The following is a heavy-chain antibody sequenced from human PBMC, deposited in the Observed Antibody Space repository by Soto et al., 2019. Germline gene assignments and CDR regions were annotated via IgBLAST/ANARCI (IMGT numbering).Heavy chain of an antibody. CDR1: GFTVSANY. CDR3: AGAVTPERYFDY. Sequence: EVQLVESGGGLVQPGGSLRLSCAASGFTVSANYMSWVRQAPGKGLEWVSAIYRVGTTYYAGSVKGRFTISRDNAKNPLFIQRNSLRVDEKAVYYCAGAVTPERYFDYWGQGALVAVSS. CDR2: IYRVGTT. V-gene: IGHV3-66*01. J-gene: IGHJ4*02. D-gene: IGHD4-17*01.